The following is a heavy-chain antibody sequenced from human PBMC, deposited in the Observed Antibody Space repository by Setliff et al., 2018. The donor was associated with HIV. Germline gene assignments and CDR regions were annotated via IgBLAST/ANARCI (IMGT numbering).Heavy chain of an antibody. J-gene: IGHJ4*02. D-gene: IGHD3-10*02. CDR1: GFTFDNAW. CDR2: MNSKTRGGAP. CDR3: ISRDNAKSSLYLHINSLRAEDMAVYYCVGGFYAGY. Sequence: GGSLRLSCTVSGFTFDNAWMAWVRQAPGEGLEWVGHMNSKTRGGAPDYAAPVKGRFTISRDDSKNTFYLQMDSLKTEDTAVYYCISRDNAKSSLYLHINSLRAEDMAVYYCVGGFYAGYWGQGTLVTVSS. V-gene: IGHV3-15*01.